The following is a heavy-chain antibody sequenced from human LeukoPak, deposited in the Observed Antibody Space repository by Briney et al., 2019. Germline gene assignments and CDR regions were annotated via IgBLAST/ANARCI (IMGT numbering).Heavy chain of an antibody. CDR1: GGSISSGGYY. V-gene: IGHV4-31*03. J-gene: IGHJ4*02. CDR2: IYYSGST. D-gene: IGHD3-22*01. Sequence: SETLSLTCTVSGGSISSGGYYWSWIRQHPGKGLEWIGYIYYSGSTYYNPSLKSRVTISVDTSKNQSSLKLSSVTAADTAVYYCARGALYYDRPPHYWGQGTLVTVSS. CDR3: ARGALYYDRPPHY.